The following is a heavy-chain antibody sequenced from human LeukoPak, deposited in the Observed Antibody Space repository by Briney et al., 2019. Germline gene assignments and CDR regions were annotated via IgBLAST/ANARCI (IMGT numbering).Heavy chain of an antibody. CDR2: INQDGSEK. CDR1: AFIFSYYW. CDR3: AREGGSGWYSGWFDP. J-gene: IGHJ5*02. Sequence: GGSLRLSCAPYAFIFSYYWMSWVRQAPGKGLEWVANINQDGSEKRYVDSAKGRFTISRDNAENLLYLQMNNLRAEDTAVYYFAREGGSGWYSGWFDPWGQGTLVTVSS. D-gene: IGHD6-19*01. V-gene: IGHV3-7*03.